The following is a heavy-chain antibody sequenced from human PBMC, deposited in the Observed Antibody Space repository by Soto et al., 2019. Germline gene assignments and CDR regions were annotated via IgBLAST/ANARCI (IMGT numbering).Heavy chain of an antibody. D-gene: IGHD3-10*01. CDR2: INHSGST. J-gene: IGHJ5*02. Sequence: PSETLSLTCTVSGGSISSSSYYWGWIRQPPGKGLEWIGEINHSGSTNYNPSLKSRVTISVDTSKNQFSLKLSSVTAADTAVYYCARGLTLLWFGELRTSGNWFDPWGQGTLVTVSS. CDR3: ARGLTLLWFGELRTSGNWFDP. CDR1: GGSISSSSYY. V-gene: IGHV4-39*07.